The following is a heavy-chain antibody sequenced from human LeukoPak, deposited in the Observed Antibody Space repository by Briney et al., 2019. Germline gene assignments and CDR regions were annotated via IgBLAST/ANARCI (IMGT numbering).Heavy chain of an antibody. CDR3: ARYYYDSSGYYPTEGFDY. CDR2: INQDGSEE. V-gene: IGHV3-7*01. D-gene: IGHD3-22*01. J-gene: IGHJ4*02. CDR1: GFMFSNYW. Sequence: GGSLRLSCAASGFMFSNYWMSWVRQAPGKGLEWVANINQDGSEEYYVDSVKGRFTISRDNAKNTLYLQMNSLRAEDTAVYYCARYYYDSSGYYPTEGFDYWGQGTLVTVSS.